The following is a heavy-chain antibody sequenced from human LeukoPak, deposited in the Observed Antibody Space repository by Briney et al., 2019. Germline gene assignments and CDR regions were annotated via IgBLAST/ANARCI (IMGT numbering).Heavy chain of an antibody. D-gene: IGHD3-22*01. CDR3: ARRDRLNSSGYHY. V-gene: IGHV3-20*04. CDR2: INWNGGST. J-gene: IGHJ4*02. CDR1: GFTFDDYA. Sequence: GGSLRLSCAASGFTFDDYAMSWVRQAPGKGLEWVSAINWNGGSTRYADSVKGRFTISRANAKNSLYLQMNSLRAEDTALYYCARRDRLNSSGYHYWGQGTLVTVSS.